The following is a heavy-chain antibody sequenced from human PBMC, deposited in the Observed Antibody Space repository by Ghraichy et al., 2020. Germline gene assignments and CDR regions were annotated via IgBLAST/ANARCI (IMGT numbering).Heavy chain of an antibody. D-gene: IGHD4-11*01. CDR1: GFTFSNAW. CDR2: IKSKTDGGTT. V-gene: IGHV3-15*01. Sequence: GGSLRLSCAASGFTFSNAWMSWVRQAPGKGLEWVGRIKSKTDGGTTDYAAPVKGRFTISRDDSKNTLYLQMNSLKTEDTAVYYCTTDEGGLHQGSHGYYYYGMDVWGQGTTVTVSS. CDR3: TTDEGGLHQGSHGYYYYGMDV. J-gene: IGHJ6*02.